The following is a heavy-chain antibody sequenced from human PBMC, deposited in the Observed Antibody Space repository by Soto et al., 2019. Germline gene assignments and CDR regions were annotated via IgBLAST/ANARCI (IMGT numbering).Heavy chain of an antibody. V-gene: IGHV4-59*01. CDR3: ARDSVITGPIFDY. CDR1: GGSISSYY. Sequence: SETLSLTCTVSGGSISSYYWSWIRQPPGKGLEWIGYIYYSGSTNYNPSLKSRVTISVDTSKNQFSLKLSSVTAADTAVYYCARDSVITGPIFDYWGQGTLVTVSS. CDR2: IYYSGST. J-gene: IGHJ4*02. D-gene: IGHD3-22*01.